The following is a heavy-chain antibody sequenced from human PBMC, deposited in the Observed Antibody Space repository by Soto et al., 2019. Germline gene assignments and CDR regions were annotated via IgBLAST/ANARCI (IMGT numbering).Heavy chain of an antibody. CDR3: ARQGQDFWSGYRADYFDY. D-gene: IGHD3-3*01. J-gene: IGHJ4*02. Sequence: QLQLQESGPGLVKPSETLSLTCTVSGGSISNSSYYWGWIRQPPGKGLEWIGSIYYSGSTYYNPSLKIRVTISVDTSKNQFSLKLSSVPAADTAVYYCARQGQDFWSGYRADYFDYWGQGTLVTVSS. V-gene: IGHV4-39*01. CDR2: IYYSGST. CDR1: GGSISNSSYY.